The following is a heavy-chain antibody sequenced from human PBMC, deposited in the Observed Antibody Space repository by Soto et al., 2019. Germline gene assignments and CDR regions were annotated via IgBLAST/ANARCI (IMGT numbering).Heavy chain of an antibody. CDR2: IYYSGST. CDR1: GGASSVGGYY. Sequence: TLTRTCTIAGGASSVGGYYCRLIGQHPWKGLEWIGYIYYSGSTYYNPSLKSRVTISVDTSKNQFSLKLSSVTAADTAVYYCARDAGIAAAGTDYYYYGMDVWGQGTTVT. J-gene: IGHJ6*02. V-gene: IGHV4-31*03. D-gene: IGHD6-13*01. CDR3: ARDAGIAAAGTDYYYYGMDV.